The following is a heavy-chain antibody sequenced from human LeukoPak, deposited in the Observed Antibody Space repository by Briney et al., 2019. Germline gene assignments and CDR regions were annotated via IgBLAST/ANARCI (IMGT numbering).Heavy chain of an antibody. CDR3: ARDQLGWADY. CDR1: GSSISSYY. V-gene: IGHV4-59*01. J-gene: IGHJ4*02. D-gene: IGHD7-27*01. Sequence: PSETLSLTCTVSGSSISSYYWSWVRQPPGKGLEWIGYIYYSGSTNYNPSLKSRVTISVDTSKNHFSLKLSSVTTADTAVYYCARDQLGWADYWGQGTPVTVSS. CDR2: IYYSGST.